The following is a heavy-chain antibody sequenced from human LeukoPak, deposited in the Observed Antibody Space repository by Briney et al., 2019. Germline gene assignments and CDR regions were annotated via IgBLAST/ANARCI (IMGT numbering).Heavy chain of an antibody. D-gene: IGHD6-13*01. V-gene: IGHV4-34*01. CDR3: ARRGISWYFDY. J-gene: IGHJ4*02. CDR2: INHSGST. CDR1: GGSFSGYY. Sequence: PSETLSLTCAVYGGSFSGYYWSWIRQPPGKGLEWIGEINHSGSTNYNPSLKSRVTISVDTSKNQFSLKLSSVTAADTAVYYCARRGISWYFDYWGQGTLVTVSS.